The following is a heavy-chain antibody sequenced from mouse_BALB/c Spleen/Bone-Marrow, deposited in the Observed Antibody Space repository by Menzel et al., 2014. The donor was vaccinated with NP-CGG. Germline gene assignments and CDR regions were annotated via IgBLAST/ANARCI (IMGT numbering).Heavy chain of an antibody. V-gene: IGHV5-6*02. J-gene: IGHJ4*01. Sequence: EVKLQESGGDLVKPGGSLKLSCAASGFTFSNYGMSWVRQTPDKRLEWVATISSGGSYTYYPDSVKGRFTISRDNAKNPLYLQMSSLKSEDTAMYYCARRDGGPMDYWGQGTSVTVSS. CDR2: ISSGGSYT. CDR1: GFTFSNYG. CDR3: ARRDGGPMDY. D-gene: IGHD2-3*01.